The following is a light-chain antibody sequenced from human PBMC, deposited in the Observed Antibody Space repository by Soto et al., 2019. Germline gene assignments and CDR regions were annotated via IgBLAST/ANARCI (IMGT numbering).Light chain of an antibody. Sequence: DVVMTQSPLSLPVIFGQPASISCRSSRSLVHTNGNTYLNWFQQRPGQSPRRLIYMVSNRDSGVPYRFSGSGSGTDFTLKISRVEADDVGVYFSMQAIHWPWTFGQGTKVDVK. CDR2: MVS. V-gene: IGKV2-30*02. CDR1: RSLVHTNGNTY. CDR3: MQAIHWPWT. J-gene: IGKJ1*01.